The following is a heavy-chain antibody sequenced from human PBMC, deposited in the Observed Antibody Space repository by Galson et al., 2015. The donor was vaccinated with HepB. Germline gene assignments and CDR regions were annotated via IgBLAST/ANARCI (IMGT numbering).Heavy chain of an antibody. CDR1: GFTLSNSA. J-gene: IGHJ4*02. CDR2: ISYDAKKV. V-gene: IGHV3-30*03. Sequence: SLRLSCAASGFTLSNSAMHWVRQAPGKGLEWVAKISYDAKKVNYAESLRGRSANSRDNSKNTLYREMNSRRVEETAVYYLAANATTIVTAFDYWGQGTLVTVSS. CDR3: AANATTIVTAFDY. D-gene: IGHD2/OR15-2a*01.